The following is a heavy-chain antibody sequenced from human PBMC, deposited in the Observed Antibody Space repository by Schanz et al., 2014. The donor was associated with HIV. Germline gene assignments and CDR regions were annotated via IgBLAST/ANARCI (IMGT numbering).Heavy chain of an antibody. CDR2: IMPKFGTE. CDR3: VRVANYDGDDYYQRSHFDL. J-gene: IGHJ4*02. D-gene: IGHD3-22*01. CDR1: GGTLSNYA. V-gene: IGHV1-69*01. Sequence: QVQLQQSGAEVKKPGSPVKVSCKAFGGTLSNYAISWVRQAPGQGLEWLGLIMPKFGTENYAQKYQGRVTLTADATTAYMDLSSLKFEDTAVYYCVRVANYDGDDYYQRSHFDLWGQGTLVTVSS.